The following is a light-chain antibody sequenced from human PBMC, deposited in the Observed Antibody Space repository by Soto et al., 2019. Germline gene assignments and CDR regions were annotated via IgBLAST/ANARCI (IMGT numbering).Light chain of an antibody. CDR3: QQYNDRPPIT. Sequence: EIVMTQSPVTLSASPGESATLSCRASQSVDNSVAWYQQKPGQEPRLLIVGSFARATGIPARFSGSGSGSEFTLTISGLQSEDFAVYYCQQYNDRPPITFGQGTRLEI. CDR2: GSF. J-gene: IGKJ5*01. V-gene: IGKV3-15*01. CDR1: QSVDNS.